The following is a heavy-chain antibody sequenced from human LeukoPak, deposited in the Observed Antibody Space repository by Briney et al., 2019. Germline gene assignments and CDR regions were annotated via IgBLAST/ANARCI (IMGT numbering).Heavy chain of an antibody. CDR2: IYYSGST. D-gene: IGHD6-6*01. CDR3: ARESVEYSSSPDAFDI. Sequence: SETLSLTCTVSGGSISSYYWSWIRQPPGKGLEWTGYIYYSGSTNYNPSLKSRVTISVDTSKNQFSLKLSSVTAADTAVYYCARESVEYSSSPDAFDIWGQGTMVTVSS. V-gene: IGHV4-59*01. CDR1: GGSISSYY. J-gene: IGHJ3*02.